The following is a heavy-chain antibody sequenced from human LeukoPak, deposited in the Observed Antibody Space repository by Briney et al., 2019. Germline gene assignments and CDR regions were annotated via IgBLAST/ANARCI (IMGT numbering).Heavy chain of an antibody. D-gene: IGHD2-2*01. V-gene: IGHV3-23*01. CDR3: AKDGEYAGYFDY. J-gene: IGHJ4*02. CDR1: GFTFSSYA. CDR2: ISGSGGST. Sequence: GGSLRLSCAASGFTFSSYAMSWVRQAPGKGLEWVSAISGSGGSTYYADSVKGRFTISRDNSKNTLYLQMSSLRAEDTAVYYCAKDGEYAGYFDYWGQGTLVTVSS.